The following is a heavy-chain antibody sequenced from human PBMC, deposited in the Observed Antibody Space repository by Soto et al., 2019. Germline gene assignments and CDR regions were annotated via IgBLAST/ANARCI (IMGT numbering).Heavy chain of an antibody. D-gene: IGHD3-10*01. Sequence: EVQLLESGGGLIQPGGSLRLSCAASGFTFGAYAMSWVRRGPGKGLEWVSSITTSGETTYYVDSVKGRFTVSRDNSYNTLFLQMDSLRVDDAAIYYCAKDQYGSGDYCRFDFWGQGSLVTVSS. CDR2: ITTSGETT. J-gene: IGHJ4*02. CDR3: AKDQYGSGDYCRFDF. V-gene: IGHV3-23*01. CDR1: GFTFGAYA.